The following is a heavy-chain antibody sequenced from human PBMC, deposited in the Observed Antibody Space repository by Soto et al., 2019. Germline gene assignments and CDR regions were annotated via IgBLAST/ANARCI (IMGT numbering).Heavy chain of an antibody. J-gene: IGHJ5*02. CDR1: GYTFTSYA. D-gene: IGHD2-2*01. CDR3: ARDGRYCSSTSCPPWFDP. Sequence: ASVKVSCKASGYTFTSYAMHWVRQAPGQRLEWMGWINAGNGNTKYSQKIQGRVTITRDTSASTAYMELSSLISEDTAVYYCARDGRYCSSTSCPPWFDPWGQGTLVTVSS. CDR2: INAGNGNT. V-gene: IGHV1-3*01.